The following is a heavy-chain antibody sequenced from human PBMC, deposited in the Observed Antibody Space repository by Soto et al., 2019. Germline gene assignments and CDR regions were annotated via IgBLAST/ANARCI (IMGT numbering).Heavy chain of an antibody. D-gene: IGHD2-15*01. CDR2: IIHIFGTA. CDR1: GGTFSSYA. J-gene: IGHJ6*02. CDR3: ARSQGGSSSLDIYYYYYYGMDV. V-gene: IGHV1-69*01. Sequence: QVQLVQSGAEVKKPGSSVKVSCKAPGGTFSSYAISWVRQAPGQGLEWMGGIIHIFGTANYAQKFQGRVTITADESTSTGYMELSSLSSEDTAVYYCARSQGGSSSLDIYYYYYYGMDVWGQGTTVTVSS.